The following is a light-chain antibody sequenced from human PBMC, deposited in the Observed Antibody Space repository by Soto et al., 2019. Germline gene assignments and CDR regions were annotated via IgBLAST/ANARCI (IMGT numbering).Light chain of an antibody. CDR3: QQYGSSPRT. J-gene: IGKJ1*01. CDR1: QSVSSSY. Sequence: EIVLTQSPGTLSLSPGERATLSCRASQSVSSSYLAWYQQKPGQAPRLLIYGASSRATGIPDRFSGSGSGTGFHLTISGLEPADFAVNYCQQYGSSPRTFGQGTKVEIK. V-gene: IGKV3-20*01. CDR2: GAS.